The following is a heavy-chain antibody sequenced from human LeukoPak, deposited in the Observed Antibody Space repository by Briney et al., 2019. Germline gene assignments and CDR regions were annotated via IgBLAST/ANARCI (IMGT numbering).Heavy chain of an antibody. Sequence: PSETLSLTCTVSGGSISSYYWSWIRLPPGKGLEWIGYIYYSGSTKYNPSLKSRVTISVDTSKNQFSLKLSSVTAADTAVYYCARSPYAYYFDYWGQGTLVTVSS. CDR1: GGSISSYY. V-gene: IGHV4-59*01. D-gene: IGHD3-16*01. J-gene: IGHJ4*02. CDR3: ARSPYAYYFDY. CDR2: IYYSGST.